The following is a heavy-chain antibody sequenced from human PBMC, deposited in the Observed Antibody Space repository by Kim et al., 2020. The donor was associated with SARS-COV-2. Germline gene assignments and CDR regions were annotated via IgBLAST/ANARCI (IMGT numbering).Heavy chain of an antibody. D-gene: IGHD2-8*02. J-gene: IGHJ4*03. CDR1: GFTFSDYA. CDR2: IRCNGNSN. Sequence: GGSLRLSCAASGFTFSDYAMHWVRQAPGKGLEWVLGIRCNGNSNYTAYSVKVRFTISSDNDNNTINLQMNTMRPEYTDSSNDDKNLRHGSVGACYF. CDR3: DKNLRHGSVGACYF. V-gene: IGHV3-30*03.